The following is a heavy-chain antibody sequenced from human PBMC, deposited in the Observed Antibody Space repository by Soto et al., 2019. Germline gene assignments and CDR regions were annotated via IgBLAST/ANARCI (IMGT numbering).Heavy chain of an antibody. V-gene: IGHV4-61*01. J-gene: IGHJ6*02. CDR1: GGSVSSGSYY. Sequence: PSETLSLTCTVSGGSVSSGSYYWSWIRQPPGKGLEWIGYIYYSGSTNYNPALKSRVTISVGTSKNQFSLKLSSGTAADTAVYYCARGSFSSSSPYYYYGMDVWGQGTTVTVSS. CDR2: IYYSGST. D-gene: IGHD6-6*01. CDR3: ARGSFSSSSPYYYYGMDV.